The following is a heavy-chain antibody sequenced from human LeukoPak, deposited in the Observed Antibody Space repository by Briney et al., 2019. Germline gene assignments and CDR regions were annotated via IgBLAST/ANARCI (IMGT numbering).Heavy chain of an antibody. D-gene: IGHD5-18*01. CDR3: AKVEGYSYGYVTN. J-gene: IGHJ4*02. CDR1: GGSFSGYY. V-gene: IGHV3-23*01. CDR2: VSVGGGSI. Sequence: ETLSLTCAVYGGSFSGYYWSWVRQAPGKGLEWVSGVSVGGGSIYYADSVKGRFTISRDNAKNSLYLQMNNLRADDTALYYCAKVEGYSYGYVTNWGQGTLVTVSS.